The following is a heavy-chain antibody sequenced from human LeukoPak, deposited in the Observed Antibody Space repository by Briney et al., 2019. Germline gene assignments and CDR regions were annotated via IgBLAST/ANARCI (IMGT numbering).Heavy chain of an antibody. CDR1: GFTFSGYS. CDR3: ARVMTSMTTADLDC. CDR2: ISRSGRYI. V-gene: IGHV3-21*01. J-gene: IGHJ4*02. Sequence: GGSLRLSCAASGFTFSGYSMNWVRQAPGKGLEGVSSISRSGRYISYADSVKGRLTIYRDNAKNSLYLHMNSLRAEDTAVYYCARVMTSMTTADLDCWGQGTLVSVSS. D-gene: IGHD4-17*01.